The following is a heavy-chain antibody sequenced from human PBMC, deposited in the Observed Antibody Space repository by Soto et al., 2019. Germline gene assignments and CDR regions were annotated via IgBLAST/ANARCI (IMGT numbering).Heavy chain of an antibody. Sequence: LRLSCRASGFSFSSFAMTWVRQAPGKGLEWVSSIGGSGIITYYTDSVKGRFTISRDNSGNTLFLHMNSLRADDTAVYYCAKDSRVTMVRGVIIPPGYWGQGTLVTVSS. J-gene: IGHJ4*02. CDR1: GFSFSSFA. D-gene: IGHD3-10*01. V-gene: IGHV3-23*01. CDR2: IGGSGIIT. CDR3: AKDSRVTMVRGVIIPPGY.